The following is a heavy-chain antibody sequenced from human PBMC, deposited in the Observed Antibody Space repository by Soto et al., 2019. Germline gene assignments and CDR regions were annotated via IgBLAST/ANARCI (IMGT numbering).Heavy chain of an antibody. CDR2: VYYTGST. V-gene: IGHV4-59*08. D-gene: IGHD3-9*01. CDR1: GCPISNFY. Sequence: PSETLSLTCTVSGCPISNFYWSWIRQPQGKGLEWIGYVYYTGSTSYNPSLKRRVTFSADSSRGQFSLRLNSVTAADTAVYYCARTVLGPDLLADSFVDYYYYMDVWGQGTTVTVSS. CDR3: ARTVLGPDLLADSFVDYYYYMDV. J-gene: IGHJ6*03.